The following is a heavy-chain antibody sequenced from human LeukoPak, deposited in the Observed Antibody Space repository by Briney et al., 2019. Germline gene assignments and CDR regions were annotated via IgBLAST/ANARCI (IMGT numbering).Heavy chain of an antibody. Sequence: KPSETLSLTCTVSGGSISSYYWGWIRQPPGKGLEWIGSIYYSGSTYYNPSLKSRVTISVDTSKNQFSLKLSSVTAADTAVYYCARKMSGYNTGAFDIWGQGTMVTVSS. D-gene: IGHD5-24*01. CDR1: GGSISSYY. CDR2: IYYSGST. V-gene: IGHV4-39*07. CDR3: ARKMSGYNTGAFDI. J-gene: IGHJ3*02.